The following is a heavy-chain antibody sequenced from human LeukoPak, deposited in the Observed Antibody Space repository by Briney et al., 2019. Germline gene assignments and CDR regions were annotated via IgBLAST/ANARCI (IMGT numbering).Heavy chain of an antibody. CDR3: ARDGNFDI. CDR2: ISSSGRI. CDR1: GFTFSGYS. V-gene: IGHV3-11*04. J-gene: IGHJ3*02. Sequence: GGSLRLSXAASGFTFSGYSMTWIRPAPGKGLEWVSHISSSGRIYSDSVKGRFTISRDNAKNSLYLQMNSLRAEDTAVYYCARDGNFDIWGQGTMVTVSS.